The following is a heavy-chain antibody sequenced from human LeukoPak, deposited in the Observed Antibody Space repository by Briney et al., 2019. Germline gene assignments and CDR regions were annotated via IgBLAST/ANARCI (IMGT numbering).Heavy chain of an antibody. V-gene: IGHV3-23*01. D-gene: IGHD2-15*01. CDR2: FTGLGGI. CDR1: GFTFSTYT. Sequence: GGSLRLSCAASGFTFSTYTMMWVRQAPGKGLQWLASFTGLGGIYYADSVLGRFTISRDNSKNMVYLQINSLTAEDTAVYYCAKGDAGGKVDWFDPWGQGTLVTVSS. J-gene: IGHJ5*02. CDR3: AKGDAGGKVDWFDP.